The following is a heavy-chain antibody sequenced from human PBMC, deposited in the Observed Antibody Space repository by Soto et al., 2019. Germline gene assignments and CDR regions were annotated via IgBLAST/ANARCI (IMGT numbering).Heavy chain of an antibody. Sequence: EAQLVESGGGLVQPGGSLRLSCEASEYTFSSLWMNWVRQAPGKGLEWVAIIEQNGGERNYLDSVKGRFTISRDNAKKSVYLQMNSLRAEDTALYYCVGGYGWLPDYWGQGTLVIVSS. CDR3: VGGYGWLPDY. J-gene: IGHJ4*02. CDR2: IEQNGGER. V-gene: IGHV3-7*05. D-gene: IGHD6-19*01. CDR1: EYTFSSLW.